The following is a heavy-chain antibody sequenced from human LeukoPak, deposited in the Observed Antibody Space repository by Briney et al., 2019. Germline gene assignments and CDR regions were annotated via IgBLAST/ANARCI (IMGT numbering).Heavy chain of an antibody. CDR2: IDWDDDK. CDR3: ARILSRNYYDSSGYLDY. D-gene: IGHD3-22*01. CDR1: GFSLSTSGMC. J-gene: IGHJ4*02. V-gene: IGHV2-70*01. Sequence: DSGPALVKPTQTLTLTCTFSGFSLSTSGMCVSWIRQPPGKALEWLALIDWDDDKYYSTSLKTRLTISKDTSKNQVVLTMTNMDPVDTATYYCARILSRNYYDSSGYLDYWGQGTLVTVSS.